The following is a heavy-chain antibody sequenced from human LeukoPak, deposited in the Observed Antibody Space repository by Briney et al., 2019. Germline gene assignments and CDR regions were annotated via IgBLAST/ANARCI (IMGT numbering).Heavy chain of an antibody. CDR3: ARYRVITNDYFDS. Sequence: GGSLRLSCAASGFTFGDYYMGWLRGAPGKGGEGVSYISNSGNTIKEADSVKGRFTISKDNAQNSLFLQMKSLRAEDTAVYYCARYRVITNDYFDSWGQGTAVTVSS. D-gene: IGHD3-16*01. J-gene: IGHJ4*03. CDR2: ISNSGNTI. V-gene: IGHV3-11*01. CDR1: GFTFGDYY.